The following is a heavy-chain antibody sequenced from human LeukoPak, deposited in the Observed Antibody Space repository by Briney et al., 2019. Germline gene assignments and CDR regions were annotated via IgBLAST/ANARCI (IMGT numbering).Heavy chain of an antibody. V-gene: IGHV1-3*01. CDR2: INAGNGDT. Sequence: ASVKVSCMASGYTFTNYAVNWLRQAPGQRREWMGWINAGNGDTKFSQNYQARVTITRDASASTDYMELSSLTPEDTAVYFCARGLWSAHRSEYYFHSWAQGPLLPVSS. CDR1: GYTFTNYA. CDR3: ARGLWSAHRSEYYFHS. D-gene: IGHD3-3*01. J-gene: IGHJ4*02.